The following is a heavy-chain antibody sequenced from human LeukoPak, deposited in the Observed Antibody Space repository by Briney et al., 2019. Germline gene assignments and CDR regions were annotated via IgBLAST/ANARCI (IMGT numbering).Heavy chain of an antibody. CDR3: ARGKGIVGATLV. D-gene: IGHD1-26*01. Sequence: ASVKVSCKASGYTFTGYYMHWVRQAPGQGLEWMGWINPNSGGTNYAQKFQGRVTMTRDTSISTAYMELSRLRSDDTAVYYCARGKGIVGATLVWDQGTLVTVSS. CDR2: INPNSGGT. CDR1: GYTFTGYY. J-gene: IGHJ4*02. V-gene: IGHV1-2*02.